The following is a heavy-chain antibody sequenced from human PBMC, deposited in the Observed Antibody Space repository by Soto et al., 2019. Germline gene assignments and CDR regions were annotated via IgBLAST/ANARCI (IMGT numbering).Heavy chain of an antibody. D-gene: IGHD6-6*01. V-gene: IGHV1-8*01. J-gene: IGHJ4*02. CDR3: ARGRVAARRVLDY. Sequence: QVQLVQSGAEVKKPGASVRVSCKTSGYTFTTYDINWVRQATGQGPEWMGWMTPNSGTPGYTQKFQGRVTMTRNTSISTAYMELSSLRSEDTAVYYCARGRVAARRVLDYWGQGTLVTVSS. CDR1: GYTFTTYD. CDR2: MTPNSGTP.